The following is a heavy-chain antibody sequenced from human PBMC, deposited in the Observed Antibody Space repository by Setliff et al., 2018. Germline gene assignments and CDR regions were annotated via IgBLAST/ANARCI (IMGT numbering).Heavy chain of an antibody. CDR3: AKDMGAPSNGMDV. J-gene: IGHJ6*02. CDR2: ISWDGGIT. D-gene: IGHD1-26*01. Sequence: PGGSLRLSCAASGFTFDDYTMHWARQAPGKGLEWVSLISWDGGITYYADSVKGRFTISRDNSKNSLYLQMNSLRTEDTALYYCAKDMGAPSNGMDVWGQGTTVTVSS. V-gene: IGHV3-43*01. CDR1: GFTFDDYT.